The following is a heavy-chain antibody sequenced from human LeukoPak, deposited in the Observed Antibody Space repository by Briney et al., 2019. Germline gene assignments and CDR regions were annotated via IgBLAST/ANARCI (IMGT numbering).Heavy chain of an antibody. CDR1: GFTVSSNY. CDR2: ISGSGGST. D-gene: IGHD3-3*01. CDR3: AKTIRFLEWSPGIYYFDY. J-gene: IGHJ4*02. Sequence: GGSLRLSCAASGFTVSSNYMSWVRQAPGKGLEWVSAISGSGGSTYYADSVKGRFTISRDNSKNTLYLQMNSLRAEDTAVYYCAKTIRFLEWSPGIYYFDYWGQGTLVTVSS. V-gene: IGHV3-23*01.